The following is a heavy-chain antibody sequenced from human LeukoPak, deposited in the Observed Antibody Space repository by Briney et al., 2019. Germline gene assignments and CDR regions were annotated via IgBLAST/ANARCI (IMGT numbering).Heavy chain of an antibody. D-gene: IGHD1-26*01. J-gene: IGHJ4*02. CDR2: ISSSSSYT. CDR1: GCTFSDYY. CDR3: ARDGSGSSIVADY. Sequence: PGGSLRLSCAASGCTFSDYYMSWIRQAPGKGLEWASYISSSSSYTNYADSVKGRFTISRDNAKNSLYLQMNSLRAEDTAVYYCARDGSGSSIVADYWGQGTLVTVSS. V-gene: IGHV3-11*05.